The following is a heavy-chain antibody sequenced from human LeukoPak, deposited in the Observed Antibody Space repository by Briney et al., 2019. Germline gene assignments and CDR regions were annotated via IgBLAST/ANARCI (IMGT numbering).Heavy chain of an antibody. J-gene: IGHJ4*02. CDR3: AKTHPPVRGVIITPVDY. CDR2: ISGSGGST. D-gene: IGHD3-10*01. CDR1: GFTFSSYA. Sequence: GGSLRLSCAASGFTFSSYAMSWVRQAPGKGLEWVSAISGSGGSTYYADSVKGRFTISRDNSKNTLYLQMNSLRAEDTAVYYCAKTHPPVRGVIITPVDYWGQGALVTVSS. V-gene: IGHV3-23*01.